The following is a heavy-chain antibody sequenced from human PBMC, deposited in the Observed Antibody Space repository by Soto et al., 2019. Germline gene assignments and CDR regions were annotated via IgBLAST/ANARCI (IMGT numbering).Heavy chain of an antibody. J-gene: IGHJ4*02. CDR3: ARDRGSYALDH. CDR2: ISANNGNT. V-gene: IGHV1-18*01. Sequence: QVQLVQSGAEVKKPGASVKVSCKASGYTFTNYGISWVRQAPGQGLEWMGWISANNGNTNYEQKLQGRVTMTTDTSTSTAHMELRSPRADDTAMYYCARDRGSYALDHWDQGTLVPVSP. CDR1: GYTFTNYG. D-gene: IGHD1-26*01.